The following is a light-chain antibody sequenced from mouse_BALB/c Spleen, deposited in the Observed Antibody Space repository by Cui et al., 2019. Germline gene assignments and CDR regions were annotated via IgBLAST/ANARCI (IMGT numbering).Light chain of an antibody. Sequence: IHMTQSSSSFSVSLGDRVTITCKASEAIYNRLAWYQQKAGNATRLLISGSTSLETGASSRCSGRGSGKDYTLSSTSLQTEDVANYYCQQYWSTRTFGGGTKLEIK. CDR1: EAIYNR. CDR3: QQYWSTRT. J-gene: IGKJ1*01. CDR2: GST. V-gene: IGKV13-84*01.